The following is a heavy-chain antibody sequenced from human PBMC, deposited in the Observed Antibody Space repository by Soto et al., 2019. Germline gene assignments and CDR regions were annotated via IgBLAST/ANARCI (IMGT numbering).Heavy chain of an antibody. Sequence: QVQLQQWGAGLLKPSETLSLTCAVYGGSFSGYYWSWIRQPPGKGLEWIGEINHSGSTNYNPSLKSLVTISVDTSKNQFSLKLSSVTAADTAVYYCARAVRGVPSRYYYYYMDVWGKGTTVTVSS. CDR1: GGSFSGYY. CDR2: INHSGST. V-gene: IGHV4-34*01. CDR3: ARAVRGVPSRYYYYYMDV. J-gene: IGHJ6*03. D-gene: IGHD3-10*01.